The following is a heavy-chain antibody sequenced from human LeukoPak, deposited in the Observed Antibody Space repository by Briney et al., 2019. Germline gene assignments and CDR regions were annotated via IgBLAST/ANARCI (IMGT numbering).Heavy chain of an antibody. Sequence: SETLSLTCTVSGVSINSGNWWSWVRQPPGKGLEWIGDIYHSGSTNYKPSLKSRVGLSVDNCNNQFSLWLNSVPAADTAVYYCARGPLIDYWGQGTLVGVCS. CDR2: IYHSGST. J-gene: IGHJ4*02. CDR3: ARGPLIDY. CDR1: GVSINSGNW. V-gene: IGHV4-4*02.